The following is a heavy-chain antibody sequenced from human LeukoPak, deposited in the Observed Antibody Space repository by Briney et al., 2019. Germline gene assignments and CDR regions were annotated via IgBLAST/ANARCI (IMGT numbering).Heavy chain of an antibody. CDR1: GFTFSDYY. D-gene: IGHD7-27*01. CDR2: IRNKANSYAT. Sequence: QPGGSLRLSCAASGFTFSDYYMDWVRQAPGKGLEWVGRIRNKANSYATEYAASVKGRFTISGDDSQNSLYLQMNSLKTEDTAVYFCVRLYWGSGLTDYWGRGTLVTVSS. V-gene: IGHV3-72*01. J-gene: IGHJ4*02. CDR3: VRLYWGSGLTDY.